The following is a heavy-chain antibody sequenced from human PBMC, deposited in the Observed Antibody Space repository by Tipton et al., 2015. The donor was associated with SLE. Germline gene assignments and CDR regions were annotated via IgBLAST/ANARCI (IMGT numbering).Heavy chain of an antibody. CDR3: AKGGTTVTTWGP. V-gene: IGHV3-9*01. CDR1: GFKFDDYG. J-gene: IGHJ5*02. CDR2: LSWNSDNK. D-gene: IGHD4-17*01. Sequence: SLRLSCVASGFKFDDYGMQWVRQVPGKGLEWVSGLSWNSDNKGYGESVKGRFTISRDKSRNTVFLEMSSLRAEDTALYYCAKGGTTVTTWGPWGQGTLVTVSS.